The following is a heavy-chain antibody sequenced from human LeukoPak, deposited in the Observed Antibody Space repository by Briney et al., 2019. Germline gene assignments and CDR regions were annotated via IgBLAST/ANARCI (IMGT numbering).Heavy chain of an antibody. CDR3: ARDAWTAHNWFDP. D-gene: IGHD3/OR15-3a*01. Sequence: ASVKVSCKASGYTFTSYDINWVRQAPGQGLEWMGWISAYNGNTNYAQKLQGRVTMTTDTSTSTAYMELRSLRSDDTAVYYCARDAWTAHNWFDPWGQGTLVTVSS. CDR2: ISAYNGNT. J-gene: IGHJ5*02. CDR1: GYTFTSYD. V-gene: IGHV1-18*01.